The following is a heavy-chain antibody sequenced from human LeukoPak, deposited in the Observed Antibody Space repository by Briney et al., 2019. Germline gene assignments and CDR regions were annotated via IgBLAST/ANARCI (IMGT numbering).Heavy chain of an antibody. CDR2: IYYSGST. CDR1: GGSISSSSYY. Sequence: PSETLSLTCTVSGGSISSSSYYWGWIRQPPGKGLEWIGSIYYSGSTYYNPSLKSRVTISVDTSKNQFSLKLSSVTAADTAVYYCARDKGGSYLAPIDYWGQGTLVTVSS. CDR3: ARDKGGSYLAPIDY. V-gene: IGHV4-39*07. D-gene: IGHD1-26*01. J-gene: IGHJ4*02.